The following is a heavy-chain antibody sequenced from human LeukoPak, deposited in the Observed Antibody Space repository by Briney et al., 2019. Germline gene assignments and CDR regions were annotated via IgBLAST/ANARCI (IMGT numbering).Heavy chain of an antibody. Sequence: GGSLRLSCAASGFTFDDYAMHWVRQAPGKGLEWVSGISWNSGSIGYADSVKGRFTISRDNAKNSLYLQMNSLRAEDMALYYCAKAINYDFWSTIDYWGQGTLVTVSS. J-gene: IGHJ4*02. CDR2: ISWNSGSI. CDR3: AKAINYDFWSTIDY. CDR1: GFTFDDYA. V-gene: IGHV3-9*03. D-gene: IGHD3-3*01.